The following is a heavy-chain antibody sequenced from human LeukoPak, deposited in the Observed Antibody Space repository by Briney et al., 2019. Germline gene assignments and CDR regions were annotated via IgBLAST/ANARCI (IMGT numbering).Heavy chain of an antibody. Sequence: PGGSLRLSCAASGFTFSSYSMNWVRQAPGKGLEWVSYISSSSSTIYYADSVKGRFTISRDNAKNSLYLQMNSLRAEDTAVYYCARGITYYYDSSGFPPHWGQGTLVTVSS. CDR3: ARGITYYYDSSGFPPH. CDR1: GFTFSSYS. D-gene: IGHD3-22*01. CDR2: ISSSSSTI. V-gene: IGHV3-48*01. J-gene: IGHJ4*02.